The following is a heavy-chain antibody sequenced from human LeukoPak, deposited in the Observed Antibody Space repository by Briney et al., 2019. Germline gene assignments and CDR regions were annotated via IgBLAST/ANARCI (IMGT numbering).Heavy chain of an antibody. Sequence: ASVKVSCKASGYTFSSYDINWVRQATGQGLEWMGWMNPNSGNTGYAQKFQGRVTMTRDTSISTAYMELSSLRSEDTAVYYCARDTYGSGSYSRSWFDPWGQGTLVTVSS. CDR2: MNPNSGNT. J-gene: IGHJ5*02. D-gene: IGHD3-10*01. CDR3: ARDTYGSGSYSRSWFDP. V-gene: IGHV1-8*01. CDR1: GYTFSSYD.